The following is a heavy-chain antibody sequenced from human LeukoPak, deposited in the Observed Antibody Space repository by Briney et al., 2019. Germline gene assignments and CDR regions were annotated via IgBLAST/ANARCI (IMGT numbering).Heavy chain of an antibody. V-gene: IGHV4-39*01. CDR2: IYYSGTT. D-gene: IGHD2/OR15-2a*01. CDR3: TNEIGQGAFDI. J-gene: IGHJ3*02. CDR1: GGSISSTNYY. Sequence: PSETLSLTCIVSGGSISSTNYYWGWIRQSPGKGLEWIGVIYYSGTTYYNPSLKSRITISVDTSKSQFSLKLTSATAADTAIYYCTNEIGQGAFDIWGQGTLVTVSS.